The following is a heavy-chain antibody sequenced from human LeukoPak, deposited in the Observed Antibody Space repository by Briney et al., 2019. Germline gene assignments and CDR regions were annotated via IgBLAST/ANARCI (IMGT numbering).Heavy chain of an antibody. CDR2: INPNSGGT. V-gene: IGHV1-2*02. D-gene: IGHD3-9*01. J-gene: IGHJ4*02. CDR3: ASRGELRYFDWSSFDY. Sequence: GASVKVSCKASGYTFTGYYMHWVRQAPGQGLEWMGWINPNSGGTNYAQKFQGRVTMTRDTSISTAYMELSRLRSDDTAVYYCASRGELRYFDWSSFDYWGQGTLVTVSS. CDR1: GYTFTGYY.